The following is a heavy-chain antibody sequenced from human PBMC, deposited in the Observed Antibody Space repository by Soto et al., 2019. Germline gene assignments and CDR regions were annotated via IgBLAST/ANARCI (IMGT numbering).Heavy chain of an antibody. CDR1: GGSISIYY. J-gene: IGHJ4*02. V-gene: IGHV4-59*01. Sequence: SETLSLTCTVSGGSISIYYWSWIRQPPGKGLEWIGYIYYSGSTNYNPSLKSRVPISVDTSKNQFSLKLTSVTAADTAVYYCARDNGYSYGYNLDHWGQGTLVTVS. CDR2: IYYSGST. CDR3: ARDNGYSYGYNLDH. D-gene: IGHD5-18*01.